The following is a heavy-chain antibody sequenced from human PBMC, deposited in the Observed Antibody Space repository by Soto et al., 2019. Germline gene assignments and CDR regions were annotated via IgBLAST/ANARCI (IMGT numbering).Heavy chain of an antibody. CDR2: ISGSGGST. Sequence: GSLILSFAASGFTFSSYSMSWVRQAPGKGLECVSAISGSGGSTYYADSVKGRFTISRDNSKNTLYLQMNSLRAEDTAVYYCAKDSSDFWSGYRGIDYYYYGRDVWGPGTT. CDR3: AKDSSDFWSGYRGIDYYYYGRDV. D-gene: IGHD3-3*01. J-gene: IGHJ6*02. CDR1: GFTFSSYS. V-gene: IGHV3-23*01.